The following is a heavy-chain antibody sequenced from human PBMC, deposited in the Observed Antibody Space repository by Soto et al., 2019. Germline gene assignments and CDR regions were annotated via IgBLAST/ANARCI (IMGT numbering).Heavy chain of an antibody. CDR2: IYYSGST. J-gene: IGHJ4*02. CDR3: ASLSGSYYFNY. V-gene: IGHV4-59*01. Sequence: SEPLSLTCTASGVAISSYYWSWIRQPPGKGLEWIGYIYYSGSTNYNPSLKSRVTISVDTSKNQFSLKLSSVTAADTAVYYCASLSGSYYFNYWGQGTLVTVSS. CDR1: GVAISSYY. D-gene: IGHD1-26*01.